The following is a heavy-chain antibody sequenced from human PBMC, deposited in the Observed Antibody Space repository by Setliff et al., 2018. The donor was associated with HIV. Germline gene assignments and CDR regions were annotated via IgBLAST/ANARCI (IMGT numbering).Heavy chain of an antibody. D-gene: IGHD4-17*01. V-gene: IGHV3-66*02. CDR3: ARLTKLTASFPTDYLDP. CDR2: IYPGGST. Sequence: LRLSCAASRLTLSSNYMTWVRQSPGKGLEWVSVIYPGGSTYYADSIKGRFIISRENSKNTLYLQMDSLRVEDTAVYFCARLTKLTASFPTDYLDPWGQGTLVTVSS. J-gene: IGHJ5*02. CDR1: RLTLSSNY.